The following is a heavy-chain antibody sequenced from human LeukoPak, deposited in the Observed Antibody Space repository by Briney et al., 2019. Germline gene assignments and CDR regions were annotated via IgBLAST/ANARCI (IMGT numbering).Heavy chain of an antibody. J-gene: IGHJ4*02. D-gene: IGHD3-16*02. CDR3: AEERAGYTNPYYFDY. V-gene: IGHV3-23*01. CDR1: GFTFSAYA. CDR2: ISGSGANT. Sequence: GGSLRLSCAASGFTFSAYAMSWVRQAPGKGLEWVSTISGSGANTYYADSVRGRFTISRDNSKNTLYLHMNSLRAEDTAVYYCAEERAGYTNPYYFDYWGQGTLVTVSS.